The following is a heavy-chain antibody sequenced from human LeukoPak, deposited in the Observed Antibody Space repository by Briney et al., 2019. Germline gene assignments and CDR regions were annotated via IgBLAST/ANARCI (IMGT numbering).Heavy chain of an antibody. Sequence: ASVKVSCKTSGYTFTGYYIHWVRLAPGQGLEWMGWINPNSGDTNFEQKFQGRVTMTRDTSISTAYMELSRLRSDDTAVYYCAREIGVDMVAAITGFDYWGQGTLVTVSS. J-gene: IGHJ4*02. CDR3: AREIGVDMVAAITGFDY. CDR1: GYTFTGYY. D-gene: IGHD5-12*01. CDR2: INPNSGDT. V-gene: IGHV1-2*02.